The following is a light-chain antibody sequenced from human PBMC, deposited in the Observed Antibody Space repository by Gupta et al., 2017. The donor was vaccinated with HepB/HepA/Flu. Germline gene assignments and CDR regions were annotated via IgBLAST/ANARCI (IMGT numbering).Light chain of an antibody. J-gene: IGKJ2*02. CDR2: PAS. CDR1: QGISNH. Sequence: DIQMTQSPSSLSASVGDRVTITCRASQGISNHLVWYQQRPGGVPKVLIYPASTLRTGVPSRFSGSGSGTDFTLTISSLQPEDVATYYCQYEDSAPRIFGQGTKLEIK. CDR3: QYEDSAPRI. V-gene: IGKV1-27*01.